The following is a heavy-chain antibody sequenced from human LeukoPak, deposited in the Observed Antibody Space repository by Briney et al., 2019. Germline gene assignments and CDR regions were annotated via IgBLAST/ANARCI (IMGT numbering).Heavy chain of an antibody. J-gene: IGHJ5*02. V-gene: IGHV3-48*04. CDR2: VSSSSRTI. Sequence: GGSLRLSCTASGFIFNTYSMNWVRQAPGKGLEWVSYVSSSSRTIYYADSVKARFTISRDNAKNIVYLQMNSLRVEDTAVYYCARDRPHNWFDPWGQGTLVTVST. CDR1: GFIFNTYS. CDR3: ARDRPHNWFDP.